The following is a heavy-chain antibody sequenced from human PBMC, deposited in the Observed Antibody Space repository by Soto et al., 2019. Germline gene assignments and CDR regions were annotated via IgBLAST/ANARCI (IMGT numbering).Heavy chain of an antibody. CDR3: AKFVTPAAIGHGMDV. V-gene: IGHV3-23*01. D-gene: IGHD2-2*02. Sequence: GGSLRLSCAASGFTFSSYAMSWVRQAPGKGLEWVSSISGSGGSTYYADSVKGRFTISRDNSKNKLYLQMNSLRAEDTAVYYCAKFVTPAAIGHGMDVWGQGTAVTAP. CDR2: ISGSGGST. J-gene: IGHJ6*02. CDR1: GFTFSSYA.